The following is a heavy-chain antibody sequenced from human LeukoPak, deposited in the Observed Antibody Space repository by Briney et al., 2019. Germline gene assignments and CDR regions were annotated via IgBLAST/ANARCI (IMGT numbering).Heavy chain of an antibody. J-gene: IGHJ4*02. D-gene: IGHD3-22*01. CDR1: GFTFSSYA. CDR2: ISGSGGST. V-gene: IGHV3-23*01. CDR3: AGLYDSDY. Sequence: GASPRLSCAASGFTFSSYAMSWVRQAPGKGLEWVSAISGSGGSTYYADSVRGRFTISRDNSKNTLYLQMNSLRAEDTAVYYCAGLYDSDYWGQGTLVTVSS.